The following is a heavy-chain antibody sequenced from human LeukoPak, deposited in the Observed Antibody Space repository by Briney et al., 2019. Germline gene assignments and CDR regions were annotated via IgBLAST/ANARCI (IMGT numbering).Heavy chain of an antibody. CDR1: GFTVSSNY. J-gene: IGHJ4*02. CDR2: IYSGGST. Sequence: GGSLRLSCAASGFTVSSNYMSWVRQAPGKGLEWVSIIYSGGSTNYADSVKGRFTISRDNSKNTLYLQMNSLRAEDTAVYYCARGLPPAVADPPLDYWGQGALVTVSS. V-gene: IGHV3-53*01. D-gene: IGHD6-19*01. CDR3: ARGLPPAVADPPLDY.